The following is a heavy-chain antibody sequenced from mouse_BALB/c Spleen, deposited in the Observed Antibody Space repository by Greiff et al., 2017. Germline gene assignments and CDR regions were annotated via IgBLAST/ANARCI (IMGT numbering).Heavy chain of an antibody. V-gene: IGHV1S53*02. CDR1: GYTFTDHA. CDR2: ISPGNCDI. J-gene: IGHJ4*01. D-gene: IGHD1-1*01. Sequence: VKLMESDAELVKPGASVKISCKASGYTFTDHAIHWVKQKPEQGLEWIVYISPGNCDIKYNEKFKGKATLTADKSSSTAYMQLNSLTSEDSAVYFCKRGENYYGSSLDYWGQGTSVTVSS. CDR3: KRGENYYGSSLDY.